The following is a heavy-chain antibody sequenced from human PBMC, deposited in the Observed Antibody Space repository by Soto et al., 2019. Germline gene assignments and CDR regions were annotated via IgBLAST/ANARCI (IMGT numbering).Heavy chain of an antibody. CDR1: GFTFSSYA. Sequence: PGGSLRLSCAASGFTFSSYAMSWVRQAPGKGLEWVSAISGSGGSTYYADSVKGRFTISRDNSKNTLYLQMNSLRAEDTAVYYCAKSTGGYCSGGSCLNFDYWGQGTLVTVSS. J-gene: IGHJ4*02. D-gene: IGHD2-15*01. CDR2: ISGSGGST. V-gene: IGHV3-23*01. CDR3: AKSTGGYCSGGSCLNFDY.